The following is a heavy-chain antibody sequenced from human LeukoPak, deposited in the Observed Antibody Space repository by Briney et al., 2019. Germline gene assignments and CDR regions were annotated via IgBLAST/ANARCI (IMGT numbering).Heavy chain of an antibody. Sequence: SETLSLTCTVSGGSISSYYWSWIRQPPGKGLEWIGYIYYSGSTNYNPSLKSRVTISVDTSKNQFFLKLSSVTAADTAVYYCARVRGYSLDAFDIWGQGTMVTVSS. CDR1: GGSISSYY. V-gene: IGHV4-59*08. CDR3: ARVRGYSLDAFDI. D-gene: IGHD2-15*01. CDR2: IYYSGST. J-gene: IGHJ3*02.